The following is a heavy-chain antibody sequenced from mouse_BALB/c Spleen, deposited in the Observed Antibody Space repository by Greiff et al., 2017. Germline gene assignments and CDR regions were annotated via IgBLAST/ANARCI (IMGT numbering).Heavy chain of an antibody. CDR1: GFTFSSYT. J-gene: IGHJ4*01. CDR3: ARHYYGRDY. V-gene: IGHV5-12-2*01. Sequence: KLVESGGGLVQPGGSLKLSCAASGFTFSSYTMSWVRQTPEKRLEWVAYISNGGGSTYYPDTVKGRFTISRDNAKNTLYLQMSSLKSEDTAMYYCARHYYGRDYWGQGTSVTVSS. CDR2: ISNGGGST.